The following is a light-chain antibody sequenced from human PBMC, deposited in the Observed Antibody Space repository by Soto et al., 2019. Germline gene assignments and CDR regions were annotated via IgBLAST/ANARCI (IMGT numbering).Light chain of an antibody. V-gene: IGKV3-20*01. CDR3: QQYGSSPYT. Sequence: ENVLTQSPGTLSLSPGESATLSCRANQDVFSNFFAWYQQKPGQAPRLLIHGASNRATGIPDRFSGSGSGTDFTLTISRLEPEDFAVYYCQQYGSSPYTFGPGTKVHIK. J-gene: IGKJ3*01. CDR2: GAS. CDR1: QDVFSNF.